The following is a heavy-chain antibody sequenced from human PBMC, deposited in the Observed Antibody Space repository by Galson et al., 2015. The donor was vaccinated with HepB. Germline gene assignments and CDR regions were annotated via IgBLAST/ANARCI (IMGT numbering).Heavy chain of an antibody. J-gene: IGHJ4*02. CDR2: IYWDDDK. Sequence: PALVKPTQTLTLTCTFSGFSLSTSGVGVGWIRQPPGKALEWLALIYWDDDKRYSPSLKSRLTITKDTSKNQVVLTMTNMDPVDTATYYCAQRDYYDSSGYYNYWGQGTLVTVSS. CDR3: AQRDYYDSSGYYNY. CDR1: GFSLSTSGVG. V-gene: IGHV2-5*02. D-gene: IGHD3-22*01.